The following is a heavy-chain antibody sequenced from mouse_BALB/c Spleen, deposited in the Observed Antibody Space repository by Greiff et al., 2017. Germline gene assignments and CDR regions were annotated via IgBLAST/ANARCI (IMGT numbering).Heavy chain of an antibody. CDR3: ARFTGTSAMDY. D-gene: IGHD4-1*01. V-gene: IGHV3-2*02. Sequence: VQLKESGPGLVKPSQSLSLTCTVTGYSITSDYAWNWIRQFPGNKLEWMGYISYSGSTSYNPSLKSRISITRDTSKNQFFLQLNSVTTEDTATYYCARFTGTSAMDYWGQGTSVTVSS. CDR1: GYSITSDYA. CDR2: ISYSGST. J-gene: IGHJ4*01.